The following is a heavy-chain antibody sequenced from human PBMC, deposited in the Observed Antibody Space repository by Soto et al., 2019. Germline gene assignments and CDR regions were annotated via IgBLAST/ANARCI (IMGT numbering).Heavy chain of an antibody. D-gene: IGHD3-10*01. J-gene: IGHJ4*02. CDR2: MNPNSGNT. Sequence: SWVRQATGQGLEWMGWMNPNSGNTGYAQKFQGRVTMTRNTSISTAYMELSSLRSEDTAVYYCARGGVFFFAAPTNPFDYWGQGTLVTVSS. V-gene: IGHV1-8*01. CDR3: ARGGVFFFAAPTNPFDY.